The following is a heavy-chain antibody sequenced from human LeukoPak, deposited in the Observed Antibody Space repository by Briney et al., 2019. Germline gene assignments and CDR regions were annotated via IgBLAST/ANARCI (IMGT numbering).Heavy chain of an antibody. V-gene: IGHV1-2*06. J-gene: IGHJ4*02. Sequence: ASVKVSCKASGYTFTSYGISWVRQAPGQGLEWMGRINPNSGGTNYAQKFQGRVTMTRDTSISTAYMELSRLRSDDTAVYYCARDQRGYSGYESALAYWGQGTLVTVSS. CDR2: INPNSGGT. D-gene: IGHD5-12*01. CDR1: GYTFTSYG. CDR3: ARDQRGYSGYESALAY.